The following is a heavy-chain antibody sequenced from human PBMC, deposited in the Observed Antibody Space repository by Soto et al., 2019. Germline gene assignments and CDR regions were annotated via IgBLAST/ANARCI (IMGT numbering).Heavy chain of an antibody. V-gene: IGHV5-10-1*01. J-gene: IGHJ6*02. CDR1: GYSFTSYW. CDR3: ARASPPWYYDSSGYLAPSLYYYYYGMDV. CDR2: IDPSDSYT. Sequence: PGESLKISCNGSGYSFTSYWISWVRQMPGKGLEWMGRIDPSDSYTNYSPSFQGHVTISADKSISTAYLQWSSLKASDTAMYYCARASPPWYYDSSGYLAPSLYYYYYGMDVWGQGTTVTVSS. D-gene: IGHD3-22*01.